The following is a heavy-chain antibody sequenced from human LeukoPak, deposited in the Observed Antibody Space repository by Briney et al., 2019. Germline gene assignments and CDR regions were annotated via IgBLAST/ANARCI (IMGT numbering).Heavy chain of an antibody. CDR1: GFKFSNYW. D-gene: IGHD4-17*01. J-gene: IGHJ4*02. CDR2: IKQDGNDK. Sequence: PGGSLRLSCAASGFKFSNYWMSWVPQAPGKGLAWVANIKQDGNDKYYVDSVKGRFTISRDNAKSSLHLQMNSLRAEDTAVYYCVRGGDYGTFDYWGQGTLVIASS. V-gene: IGHV3-7*01. CDR3: VRGGDYGTFDY.